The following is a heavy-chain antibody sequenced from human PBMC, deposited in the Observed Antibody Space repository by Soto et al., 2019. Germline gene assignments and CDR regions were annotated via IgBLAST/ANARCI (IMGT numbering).Heavy chain of an antibody. J-gene: IGHJ6*02. Sequence: ASVKVSCKASGYTFTNYDIHWVRQATGQGLEWMGWMNLNSGNTGYAQRFQGRVTMTRNTSISTAYMELSSLRSEDTAVYYCARYYGDYVLYYGMDVWGQGTTVTVSS. D-gene: IGHD4-17*01. CDR1: GYTFTNYD. CDR3: ARYYGDYVLYYGMDV. CDR2: MNLNSGNT. V-gene: IGHV1-8*01.